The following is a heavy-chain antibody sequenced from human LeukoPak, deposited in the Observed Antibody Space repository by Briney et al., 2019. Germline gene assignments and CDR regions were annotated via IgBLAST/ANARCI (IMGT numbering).Heavy chain of an antibody. CDR1: GFTFSSYW. CDR2: INTDGSST. V-gene: IGHV3-74*01. J-gene: IGHJ5*02. CDR3: AREATYSSGWDGGWFDP. Sequence: GGSLRLSCAASGFTFSSYWMHWVRQAPWKGLVWVSRINTDGSSTSYADSVKGRFTISRDNAKNTLYLQMNSLRAEDTAVYYCAREATYSSGWDGGWFDPWGQGTLVTVSS. D-gene: IGHD6-19*01.